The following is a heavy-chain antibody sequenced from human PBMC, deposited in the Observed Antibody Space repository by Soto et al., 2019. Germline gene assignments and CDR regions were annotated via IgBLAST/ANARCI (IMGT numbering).Heavy chain of an antibody. Sequence: QVQLVQSGVELKKPGASVRVSCKASGYTFTNYGISWVRQAPGQGLEWVGWMSPNNGNTHYAPKLQGRVTMTRYTHNNTAYLYLRSLRSDDTAVYYCARVKSSGYDYWGQGTLVTVSS. CDR3: ARVKSSGYDY. CDR2: MSPNNGNT. CDR1: GYTFTNYG. J-gene: IGHJ4*02. V-gene: IGHV1-18*04. D-gene: IGHD5-12*01.